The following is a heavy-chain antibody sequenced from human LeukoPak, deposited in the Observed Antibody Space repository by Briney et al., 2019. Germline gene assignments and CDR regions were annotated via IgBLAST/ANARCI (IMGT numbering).Heavy chain of an antibody. D-gene: IGHD3-22*01. Sequence: GGSLRLSCAASGFTFSSYGMHWVRQAPGKGLEWVAVISYDGSNKYYADSVKGRFTISRDNSKNTLYLQMNSLRAEDTAVYYCAAGSSGYYFSVYFQQWGQGTLVTVSS. CDR1: GFTFSSYG. CDR2: ISYDGSNK. CDR3: AAGSSGYYFSVYFQQ. J-gene: IGHJ1*01. V-gene: IGHV3-30*03.